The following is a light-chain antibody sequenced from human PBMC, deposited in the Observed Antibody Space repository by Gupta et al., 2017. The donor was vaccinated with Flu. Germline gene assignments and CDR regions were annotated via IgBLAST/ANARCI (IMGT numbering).Light chain of an antibody. CDR1: SGSIASNY. CDR2: ENN. J-gene: IGLJ3*02. V-gene: IGLV6-57*03. CDR3: QSYDASAWM. Sequence: NFMLTQTHSVSESPGKTVTISCTRSSGSIASNYVQWFQQRPGSAPTTVIYENNRRPSGVPDRFAGSIDSSSNSASLTISGLQTEDEADYYCQSYDASAWMCGGGTKVTV.